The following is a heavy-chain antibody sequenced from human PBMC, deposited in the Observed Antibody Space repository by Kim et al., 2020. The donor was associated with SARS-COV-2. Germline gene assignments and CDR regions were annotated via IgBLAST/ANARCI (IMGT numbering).Heavy chain of an antibody. D-gene: IGHD3-9*01. Sequence: GRFTISRDNAKNSLYLQMNSLRAEDTAVYYCARDLSVRWNIYQSMYYFDFWGRGTLVTVSS. J-gene: IGHJ4*02. V-gene: IGHV3-11*01. CDR3: ARDLSVRWNIYQSMYYFDF.